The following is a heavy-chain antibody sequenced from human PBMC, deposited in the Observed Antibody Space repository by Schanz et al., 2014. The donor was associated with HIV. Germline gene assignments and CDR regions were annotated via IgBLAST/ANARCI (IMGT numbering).Heavy chain of an antibody. CDR3: AKVVRFAMVTAPYYFDS. CDR1: GFTFRSYA. V-gene: IGHV3-23*04. CDR2: ITGSGAST. J-gene: IGHJ4*02. D-gene: IGHD2-15*01. Sequence: VQLVESGGGVVQPGGSLRLSCAASGFTFRSYAMTWVRQAPGKGLDWVSGITGSGASTYYADSVKGRFTISRDNSKNTLYLQMNSLRAEDTAVYYCAKVVRFAMVTAPYYFDSWGQGTLVTVSS.